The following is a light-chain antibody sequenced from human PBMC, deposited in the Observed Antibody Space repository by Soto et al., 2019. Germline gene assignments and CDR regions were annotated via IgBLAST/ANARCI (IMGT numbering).Light chain of an antibody. CDR2: DAS. V-gene: IGKV3D-15*01. CDR1: QSVGSK. Sequence: EIVMTQSPPTLSVSPGERATLSCRASQSVGSKLAWYQQRPGQAPRLLIYDASNRATGIPARFSGSESGTEFSLTISSLQSEDFAVYSCQQYGVSPLTFGPGTRVD. CDR3: QQYGVSPLT. J-gene: IGKJ3*01.